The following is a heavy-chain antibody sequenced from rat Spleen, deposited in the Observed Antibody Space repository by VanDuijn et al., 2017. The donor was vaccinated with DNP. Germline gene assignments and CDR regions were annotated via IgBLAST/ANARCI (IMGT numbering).Heavy chain of an antibody. V-gene: IGHV2-15*01. D-gene: IGHD1-11*01. CDR1: GFSLTSYC. CDR2: IWGGGST. J-gene: IGHJ2*01. CDR3: TRSSRD. Sequence: QVQVKGAGTGLVQPSQNLSLPCPFSGFSLTSYCVSRVRPPPGKGLEWIAAIWGGGSTDYNSALKSRPRINRDTSKSQVFLKMNSLQTEDTAMYFCTRSSRDWGQGVMVTVSS.